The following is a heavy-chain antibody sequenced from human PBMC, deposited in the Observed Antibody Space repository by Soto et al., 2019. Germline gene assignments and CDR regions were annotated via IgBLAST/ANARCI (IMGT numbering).Heavy chain of an antibody. CDR2: INQDGSEK. CDR3: ARDGSTSWYSYDYHGMDF. CDR1: GFTFRTYW. Sequence: EVQLVESGGGLVQPGGSLRLSCGASGFTFRTYWLSWVRQVPGKGLEWVANINQDGSEKNYVDSVKGRFTISRDNAKNSLYLQMSSLRAEDTALYYCARDGSTSWYSYDYHGMDFWGQGSTVTVSS. D-gene: IGHD5-18*01. J-gene: IGHJ6*02. V-gene: IGHV3-7*05.